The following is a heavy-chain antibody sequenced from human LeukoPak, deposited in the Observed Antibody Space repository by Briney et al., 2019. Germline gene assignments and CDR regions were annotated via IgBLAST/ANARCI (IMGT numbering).Heavy chain of an antibody. J-gene: IGHJ5*02. CDR1: GFTFSSYS. D-gene: IGHD6-19*01. CDR3: ARVGQVAVAGTIFDCFDP. Sequence: GGSLRLSCAASGFTFSSYSMNWVRQAPGKGLEWVSSISSNTDYIYYAYSVKGRFTISRDNAKNSLYLQMNSLRAEDTAVYYCARVGQVAVAGTIFDCFDPWGQGTLVTVSS. CDR2: ISSNTDYI. V-gene: IGHV3-21*01.